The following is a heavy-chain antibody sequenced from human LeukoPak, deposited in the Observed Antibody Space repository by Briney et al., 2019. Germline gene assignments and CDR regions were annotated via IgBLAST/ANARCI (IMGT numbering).Heavy chain of an antibody. V-gene: IGHV3-23*01. J-gene: IGHJ5*02. Sequence: GGSLRLSCAVSGLTFSNYAMSWVRQAPGKGLEWVSVISGSGDNQYYADSMKGRFTISRDNSRNMLYLQINSLTAEDTAVYYCAKGMSGSHPYNWFDPWGQGTLVTVSS. CDR2: ISGSGDNQ. CDR1: GLTFSNYA. D-gene: IGHD1-26*01. CDR3: AKGMSGSHPYNWFDP.